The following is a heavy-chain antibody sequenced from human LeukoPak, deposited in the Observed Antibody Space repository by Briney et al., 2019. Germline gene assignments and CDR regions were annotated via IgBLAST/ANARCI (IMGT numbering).Heavy chain of an antibody. CDR1: GFTFSSYA. V-gene: IGHV3-23*01. CDR2: ITASGGNT. D-gene: IGHD5-18*01. CDR3: AKGNGYSYGRYYFDY. Sequence: GGSLRLSCAASGFTFSSYAMSWVRQAPGKGLEWVSAITASGGNTYYADSVKGRFTISRDNSKNTLYLQVNSLRAEDTAVYYCAKGNGYSYGRYYFDYWGQGTLVTVSS. J-gene: IGHJ4*02.